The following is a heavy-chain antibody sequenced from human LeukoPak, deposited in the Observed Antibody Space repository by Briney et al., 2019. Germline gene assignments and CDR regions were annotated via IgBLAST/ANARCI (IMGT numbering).Heavy chain of an antibody. V-gene: IGHV3-15*01. CDR3: TTLWIQLWPPVDY. D-gene: IGHD5-18*01. J-gene: IGHJ4*02. Sequence: NPGGSLRLSCAASGFTFSNAWMSWVRQAPGKGLEWVGRIKSKTDGGTTDYAAPVKGRFTISRDDSKNALYLQMNSLKTEDTAVYYCTTLWIQLWPPVDYWGQGTLVTVSS. CDR2: IKSKTDGGTT. CDR1: GFTFSNAW.